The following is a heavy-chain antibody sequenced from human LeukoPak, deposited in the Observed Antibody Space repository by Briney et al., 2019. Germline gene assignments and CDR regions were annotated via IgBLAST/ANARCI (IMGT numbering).Heavy chain of an antibody. D-gene: IGHD4/OR15-4a*01. Sequence: SETLSLTCAVYGGSFSGYYWSWIRQSPGKGLEWIGEINHSGSTNYNPSLKSRVTMSTDTSKNQFSLKLSSVTAADTAVYYCARRADYLDYWGQGTLVTVSS. J-gene: IGHJ4*02. CDR3: ARRADYLDY. CDR2: INHSGST. V-gene: IGHV4-34*01. CDR1: GGSFSGYY.